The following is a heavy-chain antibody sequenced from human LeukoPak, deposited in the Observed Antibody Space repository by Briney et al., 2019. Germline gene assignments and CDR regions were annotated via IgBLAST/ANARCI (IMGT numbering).Heavy chain of an antibody. D-gene: IGHD2-2*02. CDR3: AKLGTDCSSTSCYRRSFDY. V-gene: IGHV3-23*01. CDR2: ITDSGDST. Sequence: SGGSLRLSCAASGFTFSSSAMSWVRQAPGKGLERVSAITDSGDSTYYADSVKGRFTISRDNSKNTLYLQMGSLRAEDTAVYYCAKLGTDCSSTSCYRRSFDYWGQGTLVTVSS. J-gene: IGHJ4*02. CDR1: GFTFSSSA.